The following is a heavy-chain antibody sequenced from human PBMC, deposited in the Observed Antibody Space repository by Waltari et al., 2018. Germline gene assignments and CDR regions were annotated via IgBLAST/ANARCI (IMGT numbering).Heavy chain of an antibody. CDR2: ISYDGSNK. Sequence: QVQLVESGGGVVQPGRSLRLSCAASGFTFSSYAMHGVRQAPGKGLEWVAVISYDGSNKYYADSVKGRFTISRDDSKNTLYLQMNSLRAEDTAVYYCATDRNYYGSGSSGGMDVWGQGTTVTVSS. CDR3: ATDRNYYGSGSSGGMDV. D-gene: IGHD3-10*01. V-gene: IGHV3-30*01. J-gene: IGHJ6*02. CDR1: GFTFSSYA.